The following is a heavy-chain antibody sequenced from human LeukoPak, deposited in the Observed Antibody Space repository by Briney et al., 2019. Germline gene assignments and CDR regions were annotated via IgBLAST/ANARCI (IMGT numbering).Heavy chain of an antibody. CDR1: GFSFSDYA. CDR3: AKDLVGYGGKSNFDY. D-gene: IGHD4-23*01. Sequence: GRSLRLSCAASGFSFSDYAMHWVRQGPGKGLEWVAVISYSGQQKYYGDSVKGRFTVSRDNPKNTLYLQMNSLRAEDTAVYYCAKDLVGYGGKSNFDYWGQGTLVTVSS. J-gene: IGHJ4*02. V-gene: IGHV3-30*04. CDR2: ISYSGQQK.